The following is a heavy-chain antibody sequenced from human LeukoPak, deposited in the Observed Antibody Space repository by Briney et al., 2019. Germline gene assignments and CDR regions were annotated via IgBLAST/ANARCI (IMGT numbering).Heavy chain of an antibody. CDR3: ARKMTWIQLWSRGAFDI. V-gene: IGHV1-8*01. D-gene: IGHD5-18*01. CDR1: EYTFTSYD. CDR2: MNPNSGNT. Sequence: ASVKVSCKASEYTFTSYDINWVRQATGQGLEWMGWMNPNSGNTGYAQRFQGRVTMTRNTSISTAYMELSSLRSEDTAVYYCARKMTWIQLWSRGAFDIWGQGTMVTVSS. J-gene: IGHJ3*02.